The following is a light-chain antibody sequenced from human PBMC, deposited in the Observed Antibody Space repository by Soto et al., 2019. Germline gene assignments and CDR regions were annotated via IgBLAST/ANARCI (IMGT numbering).Light chain of an antibody. Sequence: DIVMTQSPDSLAVSLGERATINCKSSQSVLYSSNNKNYLAWYQQKPGQPPKLLIYWASTRESGVPDRFSGSRSGTDFTLTISSLQAEDVAVYYCQQYYSTPPTFGGGTEVEIK. V-gene: IGKV4-1*01. CDR1: QSVLYSSNNKNY. CDR3: QQYYSTPPT. CDR2: WAS. J-gene: IGKJ4*01.